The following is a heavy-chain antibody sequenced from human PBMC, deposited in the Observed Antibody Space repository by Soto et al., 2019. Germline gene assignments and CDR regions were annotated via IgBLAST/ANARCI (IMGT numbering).Heavy chain of an antibody. CDR1: GVTISTYY. V-gene: IGHV4-59*01. D-gene: IGHD5-12*01. Sequence: SETLSLTCAVSGVTISTYYWSWIRQPPGKGLERIGYNYHSGTTNYNPSLKSRVTISVDTSKNQFSLRLTSVTAADTAIYYCVREAYIGYGHAIDHWGQGTLVTVSS. CDR2: NYHSGTT. J-gene: IGHJ4*02. CDR3: VREAYIGYGHAIDH.